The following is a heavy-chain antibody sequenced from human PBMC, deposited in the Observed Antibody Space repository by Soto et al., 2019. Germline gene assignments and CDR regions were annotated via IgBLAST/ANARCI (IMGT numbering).Heavy chain of an antibody. CDR3: VRAIRNQRLSDY. CDR1: GYTFTSYD. V-gene: IGHV1-8*01. D-gene: IGHD2-2*01. Sequence: QVQLVQSGAEVRKPGASVKVSCKASGYTFTSYDIDWVRQATGQGLEWMGWMNPNSANTGYAQKLQGRVTMTSDTSISTDYMELNSLTSEDTAVYYCVRAIRNQRLSDYWGQGTLVTVSS. J-gene: IGHJ4*02. CDR2: MNPNSANT.